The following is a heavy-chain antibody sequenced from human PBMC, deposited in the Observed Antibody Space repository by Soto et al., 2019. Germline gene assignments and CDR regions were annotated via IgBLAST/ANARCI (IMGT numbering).Heavy chain of an antibody. V-gene: IGHV4-61*02. Sequence: PSETLSLTCTVSGGSVSSGDYYWSWIRQPAGKGLDWIGRISTSGTTNYNPSLKSRVTMSVDTSKNHFSLNLSSVTAADTAVYYCAREAGPDRWFDPWGQGTLVTVSS. D-gene: IGHD6-19*01. CDR3: AREAGPDRWFDP. CDR2: ISTSGTT. CDR1: GGSVSSGDYY. J-gene: IGHJ5*02.